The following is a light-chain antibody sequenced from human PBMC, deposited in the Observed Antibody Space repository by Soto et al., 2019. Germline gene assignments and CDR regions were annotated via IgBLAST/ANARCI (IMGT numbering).Light chain of an antibody. Sequence: QSALTQPASVSGSPGQSITISCTGTSSDVGGYKYVSWYQQHPGKAPKLMIYEDSNRPSGVPNRFSGSKSGNTASLTISGLQAEDEADYYCSSYTSSSTLYVFGAGTKLTVL. CDR2: EDS. J-gene: IGLJ1*01. CDR1: SSDVGGYKY. V-gene: IGLV2-14*01. CDR3: SSYTSSSTLYV.